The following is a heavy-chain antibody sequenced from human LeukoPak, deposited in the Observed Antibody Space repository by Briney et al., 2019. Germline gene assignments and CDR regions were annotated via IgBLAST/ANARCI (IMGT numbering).Heavy chain of an antibody. J-gene: IGHJ4*02. D-gene: IGHD2-15*01. CDR1: GFTFSSYA. CDR2: ISYDGSNK. CDR3: ARDSSRGVVAATWSHY. V-gene: IGHV3-30-3*01. Sequence: GGSLRLSCAASGFTFSSYAMHWVRQAPGKGLEWVAVISYDGSNKYYADSVEGRFTISRDNSKNTLYLQMNSLRAEDTAVYYCARDSSRGVVAATWSHYWGQGTLVTVSS.